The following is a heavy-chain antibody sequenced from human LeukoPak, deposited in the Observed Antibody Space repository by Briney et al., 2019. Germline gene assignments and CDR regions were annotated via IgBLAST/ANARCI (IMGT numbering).Heavy chain of an antibody. CDR1: GFTFSSYG. V-gene: IGHV3-30*18. Sequence: GGSLRLSCAASGFTFSSYGMHWVRQAPGKGLEWVAVISYDGSNKYYADSVKGRFTISRDNSKNTLYLQMNSLRAEDTAVYYCAKVSAVVVVAAPSYGMDVWGKGTTVNVSS. CDR2: ISYDGSNK. CDR3: AKVSAVVVVAAPSYGMDV. J-gene: IGHJ6*04. D-gene: IGHD2-15*01.